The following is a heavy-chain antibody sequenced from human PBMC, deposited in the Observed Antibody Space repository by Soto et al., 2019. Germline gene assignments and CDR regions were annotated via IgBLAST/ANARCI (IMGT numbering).Heavy chain of an antibody. CDR2: ISGSGGST. CDR3: AKGQRGYSYGPLDY. J-gene: IGHJ4*02. Sequence: PGGSLRLSCAASGFTFSRYAMSWVRQAPGKGLEWVSAISGSGGSTYYADSVKGRFTISRDNSKNTLYLQMNSLRAEDTAVYYCAKGQRGYSYGPLDYWGQGTLVTVSS. D-gene: IGHD5-18*01. CDR1: GFTFSRYA. V-gene: IGHV3-23*01.